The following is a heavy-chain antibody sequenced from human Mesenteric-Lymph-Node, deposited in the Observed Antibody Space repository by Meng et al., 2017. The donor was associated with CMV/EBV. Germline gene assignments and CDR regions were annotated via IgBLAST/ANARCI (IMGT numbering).Heavy chain of an antibody. CDR2: INSDGSST. CDR3: AGDPRVLTK. D-gene: IGHD4-17*01. V-gene: IGHV3-74*01. CDR1: GFTFSSYW. Sequence: GESLKISCAASGFTFSSYWMHWVRQGPGKGLVWVSRINSDGSSTSYADSVKDRFTISRDNAKNTLYLQMNSLRAEDTAVYYCAGDPRVLTKWGQGTLVTVSS. J-gene: IGHJ4*02.